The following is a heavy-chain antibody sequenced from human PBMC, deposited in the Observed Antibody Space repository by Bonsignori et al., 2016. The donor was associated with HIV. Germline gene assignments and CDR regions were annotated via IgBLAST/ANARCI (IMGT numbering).Heavy chain of an antibody. CDR2: IYSGGST. CDR1: GFTVSSNY. CDR3: ARVTTGSITIFGVVDTPHYFDY. V-gene: IGHV3-66*01. D-gene: IGHD3-3*01. J-gene: IGHJ4*02. Sequence: GGSLRLSCAASGFTVSSNYMSWVRQAPGKGLEWVSVIYSGGSTYYADSVKGRFTISRDNSKNTLYLQMNSLRAEDTAVYYCARVTTGSITIFGVVDTPHYFDYWGQGTLVTVSS.